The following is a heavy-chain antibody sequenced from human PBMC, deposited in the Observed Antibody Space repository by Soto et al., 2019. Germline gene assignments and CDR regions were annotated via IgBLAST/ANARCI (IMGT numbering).Heavy chain of an antibody. CDR2: VSSDGSNQ. CDR1: GFSFNKYG. D-gene: IGHD2-2*01. J-gene: IGHJ5*02. V-gene: IGHV3-30*18. Sequence: GSLRLSCASSGFSFNKYGMHWVRQAPGKGLEWVAYVSSDGSNQYYADSVKGRFTISRDNSKSTLFPQLDSLRVDDTAVYYCAKDRVIQLLPIWPDPWGQGTLVTVSS. CDR3: AKDRVIQLLPIWPDP.